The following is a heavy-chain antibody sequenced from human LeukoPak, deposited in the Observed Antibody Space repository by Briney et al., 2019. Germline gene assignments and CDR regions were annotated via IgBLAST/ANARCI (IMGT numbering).Heavy chain of an antibody. D-gene: IGHD3-16*02. CDR2: ISYSGANS. Sequence: GGSLRLSCGASGFTFSGSAMSGFPRAPGEALEGCSLISYSGANSYYTDSVRGRFTTSSDTSKNTLFLQMNSLRAEDTAIYYRARDMQLSTWGLGTMVTVSS. CDR1: GFTFSGSA. J-gene: IGHJ3*01. V-gene: IGHV3-23*01. CDR3: ARDMQLST.